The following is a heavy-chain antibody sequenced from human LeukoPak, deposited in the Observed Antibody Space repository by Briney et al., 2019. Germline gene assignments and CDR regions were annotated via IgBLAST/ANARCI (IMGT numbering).Heavy chain of an antibody. CDR3: AGSVDTAMVPYYYYGMDV. J-gene: IGHJ6*01. Sequence: GGSLSLSCAASGFTVNSIYMRWLPQAPGKGVVWVLVIYSGGSTDDAASAKRRFTISRHNSKNTLYLQMNSLRAEDTAVYYCAGSVDTAMVPYYYYGMDVWGQGTKVTVSS. CDR2: IYSGGST. V-gene: IGHV3-53*04. D-gene: IGHD5-18*01. CDR1: GFTVNSIY.